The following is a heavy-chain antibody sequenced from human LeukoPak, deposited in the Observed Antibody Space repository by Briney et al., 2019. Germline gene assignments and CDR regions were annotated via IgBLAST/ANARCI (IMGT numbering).Heavy chain of an antibody. CDR2: IIPILGIA. Sequence: RASVKVSCKASGYSFTNYGISWVRQAPGQGLEWMGRIIPILGIANYAQKFQGRVTITADKSTSTAYMELSSLRSEDTAVYYCARVTRLYSGGYSHPFDYWGQGTLVTVSS. D-gene: IGHD1-26*01. CDR1: GYSFTNYG. V-gene: IGHV1-69*04. J-gene: IGHJ4*02. CDR3: ARVTRLYSGGYSHPFDY.